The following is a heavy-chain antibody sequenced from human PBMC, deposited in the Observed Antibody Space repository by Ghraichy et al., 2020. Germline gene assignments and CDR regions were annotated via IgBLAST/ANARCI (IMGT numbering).Heavy chain of an antibody. CDR3: AAKLWFGDLLYNY. V-gene: IGHV3-7*03. CDR2: IKQDGSQK. Sequence: GGSLRLSCAASGFSFSSCWMSWVRQAPGKGLWVANIKQDGSQKYYVDSVKGRFTISRDNAKNSLYLQMNSLRAEDTAVYYCAAKLWFGDLLYNYWGQGTLVTVSS. J-gene: IGHJ4*02. CDR1: GFSFSSCW. D-gene: IGHD3-10*01.